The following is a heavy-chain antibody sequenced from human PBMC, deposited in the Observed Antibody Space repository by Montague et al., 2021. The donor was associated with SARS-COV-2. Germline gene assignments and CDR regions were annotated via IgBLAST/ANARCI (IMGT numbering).Heavy chain of an antibody. CDR3: GRLGYSTSTVDA. CDR2: IENSGST. D-gene: IGHD6-6*01. V-gene: IGHV4-4*09. J-gene: IGHJ5*01. CDR1: GDSLSFYF. Sequence: SETLSLTCTVSGDSLSFYFWTWIRQPPGRGLEWIGYIENSGSTNSNPSLKSRLTMSLDMSSNQFSLELRSVTAADTADYYCGRLGYSTSTVDAWGHGTLVSVSS.